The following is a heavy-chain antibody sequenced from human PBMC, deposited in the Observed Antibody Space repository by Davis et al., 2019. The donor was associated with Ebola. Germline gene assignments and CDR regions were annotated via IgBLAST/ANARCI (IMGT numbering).Heavy chain of an antibody. D-gene: IGHD1-1*01. Sequence: GSLRLSCTVSGGSVSSGSYYWSWIRQPPGKGLEWIGYIYYSGSTNYNPSLKSRVTISVDTSKNQFSLKLSSVTAADTAVYYCARLGRLEWAFDYWGQGTLVTVSS. CDR2: IYYSGST. V-gene: IGHV4-61*01. CDR1: GGSVSSGSYY. CDR3: ARLGRLEWAFDY. J-gene: IGHJ4*02.